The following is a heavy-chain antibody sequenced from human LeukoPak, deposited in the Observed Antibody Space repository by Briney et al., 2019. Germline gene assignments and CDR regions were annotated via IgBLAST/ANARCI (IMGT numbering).Heavy chain of an antibody. CDR3: ARDGKEGNWFDP. D-gene: IGHD1-26*01. Sequence: SETLSLTCAVYGGSFSGYYWSWIRQPPGKGLEWIGEINHSGSTNYNPSLKSRVTISVDTSKNQFSLKLSSVTAADTAVYYCARDGKEGNWFDPWGQGTLVTVSS. J-gene: IGHJ5*02. CDR1: GGSFSGYY. CDR2: INHSGST. V-gene: IGHV4-34*01.